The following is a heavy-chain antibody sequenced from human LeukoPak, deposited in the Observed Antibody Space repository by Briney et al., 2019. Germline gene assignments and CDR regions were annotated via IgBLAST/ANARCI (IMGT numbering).Heavy chain of an antibody. J-gene: IGHJ6*02. CDR1: GFTFSSYW. CDR3: ARSNYYYYYGMDV. CDR2: INSDGSST. V-gene: IGHV3-74*01. Sequence: PGGSLRLSCAASGFTFSSYWMHWVRQAPGKGLVWVSRINSDGSSTSYADSVKGRFTISRDNAKNTLYLQMNSLRAEDTAVYYCARSNYYYYYGMDVWGQGTTVTVSS.